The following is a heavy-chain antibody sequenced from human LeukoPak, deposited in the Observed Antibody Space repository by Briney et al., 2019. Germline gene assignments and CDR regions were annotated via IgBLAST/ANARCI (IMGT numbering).Heavy chain of an antibody. V-gene: IGHV3-48*01. CDR3: ARYSGSYRGFDP. D-gene: IGHD1-26*01. CDR2: ISSGSSTI. CDR1: GFTFSSYS. Sequence: PGGSLRLSCAASGFTFSSYSMNWVRQAPGKGLEWLSYISSGSSTIYYADSVKGRFTISRDNAKNSLYLQMNSLRAEDTAVYYCARYSGSYRGFDPWGQGTLVTVSS. J-gene: IGHJ5*02.